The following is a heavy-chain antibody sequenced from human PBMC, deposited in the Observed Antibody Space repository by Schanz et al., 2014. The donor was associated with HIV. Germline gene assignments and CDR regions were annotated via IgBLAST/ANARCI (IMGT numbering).Heavy chain of an antibody. D-gene: IGHD3-16*02. V-gene: IGHV1-18*01. CDR3: ARVGYKSSWPYRYNWFDP. J-gene: IGHJ5*02. Sequence: QVQLVQSGAEVKKPGASVRVSCKASGYSFTXXXXXXXXXXXXXXPNDRTKPPKKNRHPNSAQRSQGRVTMTTDTSTSTAYMELRSLRSDDTAVYYCARVGYKSSWPYRYNWFDPWGQGTLVTVSS. CDR1: GYSFTXXX. CDR2: PPKKNRHP.